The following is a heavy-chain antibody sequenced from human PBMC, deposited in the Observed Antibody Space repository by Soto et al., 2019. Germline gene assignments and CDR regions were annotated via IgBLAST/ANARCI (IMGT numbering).Heavy chain of an antibody. CDR2: IYYSGST. V-gene: IGHV4-59*01. CDR3: ARVPWAYYGSGSYYNAPPYGMDV. J-gene: IGHJ6*02. D-gene: IGHD3-10*01. Sequence: SETLSLTCTVSGGSISSYYWSWIRQPPGKGLEWIGYIYYSGSTNYNPSLKSRVTISVDTSKNQFSLKLSSVTAADTAGYYCARVPWAYYGSGSYYNAPPYGMDVWGQGTTVTVSS. CDR1: GGSISSYY.